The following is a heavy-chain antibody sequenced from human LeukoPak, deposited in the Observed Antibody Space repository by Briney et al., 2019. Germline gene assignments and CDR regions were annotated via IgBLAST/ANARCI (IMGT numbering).Heavy chain of an antibody. CDR3: ARHKVSGMVRGVYYMDV. J-gene: IGHJ6*03. V-gene: IGHV4-61*09. Sequence: SETLSLACTVSGGSISSGSYCWSWIRQPAGKGLEWIGHIHISGNTNYNPSLKSRVTISVDTSKNQFSLKLSSVTAADPAVYYCARHKVSGMVRGVYYMDVWGKGTTVTISS. CDR2: IHISGNT. CDR1: GGSISSGSYC. D-gene: IGHD3-10*01.